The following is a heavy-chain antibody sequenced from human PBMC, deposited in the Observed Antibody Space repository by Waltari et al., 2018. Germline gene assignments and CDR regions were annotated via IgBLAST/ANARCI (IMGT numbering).Heavy chain of an antibody. CDR3: ARVRPLWWQPQFGADAFDI. CDR2: IYYSGST. V-gene: IGHV4-59*01. D-gene: IGHD2-21*01. J-gene: IGHJ3*02. Sequence: QVQLQESGPGLVKPSETLSLTCTVSGGSISSYYWSWIRQPPGKGLEWIGYIYYSGSTNYNPSLKSRVTISVDTSKNQFSRKLSSVTAADTAVYYCARVRPLWWQPQFGADAFDIWGQGTMVIVSS. CDR1: GGSISSYY.